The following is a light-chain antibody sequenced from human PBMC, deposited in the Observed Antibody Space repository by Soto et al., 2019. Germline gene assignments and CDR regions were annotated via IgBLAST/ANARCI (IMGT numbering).Light chain of an antibody. CDR2: AAS. CDR3: QQSYSTLT. Sequence: DIQMTQSPSSLSASVGDRVSISCRASRSINSNLNWYQQKPGKAPKLLIYAASTLQSGVPSRFSGSGSGTDFTLTINSLHPEDFATYYCQQSYSTLTFGPGTKVDIK. CDR1: RSINSN. J-gene: IGKJ3*01. V-gene: IGKV1-39*01.